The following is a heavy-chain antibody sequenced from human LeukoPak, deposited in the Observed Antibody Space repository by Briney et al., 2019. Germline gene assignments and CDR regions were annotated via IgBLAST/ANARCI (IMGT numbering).Heavy chain of an antibody. CDR3: ARGGSGYYSDY. Sequence: SETLSLTCAVHGGSFSGYYWSWIRQPPGEGVEWIGEINHSGSTTYNPSLKSRVTISVDTSKSQFSLKLSSVTAADTAVYYCARGGSGYYSDYWGQGTLVTVSS. J-gene: IGHJ4*02. V-gene: IGHV4-34*01. CDR2: INHSGST. D-gene: IGHD3-22*01. CDR1: GGSFSGYY.